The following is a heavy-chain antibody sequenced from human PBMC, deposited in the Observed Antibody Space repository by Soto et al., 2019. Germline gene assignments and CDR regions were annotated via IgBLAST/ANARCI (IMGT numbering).Heavy chain of an antibody. J-gene: IGHJ5*02. CDR1: GYTFTSYY. Sequence: QVQLVQSGAEVNKPGASVKVSCKASGYTFTSYYMHWVRQAPGQGLEWMGIINPSGGSKSYAQKCQGRVKIERETSTSTVYMELSSLRSEDTAVYYCAIGALQGPSNFNYRADNWFYPRGQGTLVTVAA. D-gene: IGHD1-7*01. CDR2: INPSGGSK. V-gene: IGHV1-46*03. CDR3: AIGALQGPSNFNYRADNWFYP.